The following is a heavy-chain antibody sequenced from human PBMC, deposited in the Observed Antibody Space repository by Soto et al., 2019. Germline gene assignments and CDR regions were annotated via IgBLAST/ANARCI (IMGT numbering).Heavy chain of an antibody. V-gene: IGHV1-2*02. CDR2: IDPKNGGT. CDR1: GYTVTDYY. D-gene: IGHD1-26*01. Sequence: QVQLVQSGTEVKKPGASVKVSCKASGYTVTDYYRHWVRQAPGQGLELMGWIDPKNGGTIYAQKFQDRVTMTRDTSISTAYMDLSRLTSDDTALYYCARDDYGIYPYWGQGTLVTVSS. J-gene: IGHJ4*02. CDR3: ARDDYGIYPY.